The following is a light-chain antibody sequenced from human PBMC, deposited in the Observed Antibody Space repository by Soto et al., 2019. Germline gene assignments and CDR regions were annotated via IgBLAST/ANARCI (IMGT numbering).Light chain of an antibody. CDR2: EVI. V-gene: IGLV2-23*02. CDR1: STDVGSYNL. CDR3: CSYAGTSASV. Sequence: QSALTQPASVSGSLGQSITISCTGTSTDVGSYNLVSWYQQHPGKAPKLMIYEVIKRPSGVSNRFSGSKFGNTASLTISGLQAEDEADYYCCSYAGTSASVFGGGTKVTVL. J-gene: IGLJ2*01.